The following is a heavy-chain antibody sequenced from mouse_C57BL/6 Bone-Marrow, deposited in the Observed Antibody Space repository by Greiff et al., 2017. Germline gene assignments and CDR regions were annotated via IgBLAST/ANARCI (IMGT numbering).Heavy chain of an antibody. Sequence: VQLQQSGPELVKPGASVKISCKASGYTFTDYYMNWVKQSPGKSLEWIGDINPNNGGTSYNQKFKGKATLTVAKSSSTAYMELRSLTSEDAAVDYYANCGGGDFDYWGQGTTLTVSS. V-gene: IGHV1-26*01. J-gene: IGHJ2*01. CDR2: INPNNGGT. CDR3: ANCGGGDFDY. CDR1: GYTFTDYY.